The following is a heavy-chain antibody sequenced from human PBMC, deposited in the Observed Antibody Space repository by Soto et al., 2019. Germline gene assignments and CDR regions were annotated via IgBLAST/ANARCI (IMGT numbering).Heavy chain of an antibody. D-gene: IGHD1-26*01. J-gene: IGHJ6*01. CDR2: IYYSGST. V-gene: IGHV4-30-4*01. CDR1: GGSISSGDYY. CDR3: ARVSIVADGGYYYYGMDV. Sequence: NPSETLSLTCTVSGGSISSGDYYWSWIRQPPGKGLEWIGYIYYSGSTYYNPSLKSRVTISVDTSKNQFSLKLSSVTAADTAVYYCARVSIVADGGYYYYGMDVWGPRDHGHRLL.